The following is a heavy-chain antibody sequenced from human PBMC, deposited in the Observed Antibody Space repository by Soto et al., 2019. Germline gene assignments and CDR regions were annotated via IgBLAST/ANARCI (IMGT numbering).Heavy chain of an antibody. CDR3: ARTRQRRPVFYVDY. CDR2: IIPKYGTT. V-gene: IGHV1-69*01. D-gene: IGHD2-2*01. Sequence: QVQLMQSGAEVTKPGSSVKVSCKASGGPFNTFGISWVRQAPGQGLEWMGGIIPKYGTTNYARRFQGRVTITADESTTTAYLELSSLRHDDTXXXYCARTRQRRPVFYVDYWGQGT. J-gene: IGHJ4*02. CDR1: GGPFNTFG.